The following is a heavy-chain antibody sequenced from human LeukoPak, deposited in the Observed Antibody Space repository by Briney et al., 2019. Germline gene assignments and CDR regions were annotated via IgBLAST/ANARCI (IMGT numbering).Heavy chain of an antibody. D-gene: IGHD5/OR15-5a*01. V-gene: IGHV3-69-1*02. CDR2: ISGPST. J-gene: IGHJ4*02. CDR1: GLTFSDAW. Sequence: GGSLRLSCAVSGLTFSDAWMIWVRQAPGKGLEWVSTISGPSTYYADSVKGRFTISTDSAKNSLYLQMSNLRAEDTALYYCASRRVAVPSTRAFDYWGQGTLVTVSS. CDR3: ASRRVAVPSTRAFDY.